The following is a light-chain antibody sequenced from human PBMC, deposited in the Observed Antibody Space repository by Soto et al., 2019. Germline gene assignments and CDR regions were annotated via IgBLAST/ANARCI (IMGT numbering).Light chain of an antibody. Sequence: EIVMTQSPATLSVSPGEGATLSCRASQSFGCRIAWYQQKPGQAPRLLIYGASTRATGIPDRFSGTGSGTEFTLTISSLEPEDFAVYYCQQRSNWPRTFGGGTKVDIK. CDR3: QQRSNWPRT. J-gene: IGKJ4*02. CDR1: QSFGCR. CDR2: GAS. V-gene: IGKV3-15*01.